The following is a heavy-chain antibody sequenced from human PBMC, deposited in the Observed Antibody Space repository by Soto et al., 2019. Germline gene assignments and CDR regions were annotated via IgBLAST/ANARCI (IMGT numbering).Heavy chain of an antibody. CDR2: ISGSGGSI. V-gene: IGHV3-23*01. CDR3: AKDRLDRRIITISFDY. CDR1: GFTFSSYA. D-gene: IGHD3-3*01. J-gene: IGHJ4*02. Sequence: PGGSLRLSCAASGFTFSSYAMSWVRQAPGKGLKWVSAISGSGGSIYYADSVKGRFTISRDNSKNTLYLQMNSLRAEDTAVYYCAKDRLDRRIITISFDYWGQGTLVTVSS.